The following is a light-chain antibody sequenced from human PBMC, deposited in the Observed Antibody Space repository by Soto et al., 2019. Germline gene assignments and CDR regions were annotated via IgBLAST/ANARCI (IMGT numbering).Light chain of an antibody. CDR1: QDISKY. Sequence: DIQMTQSPSSLSASVGDRVTITCQASQDISKYLNWYQQKPGKAPKLLIYDASNLETGVPSRFSGSGSGTDFTFTISSLQPEDIGTYYCQEYDNLPLTFGGGTKVEIK. CDR2: DAS. J-gene: IGKJ4*01. V-gene: IGKV1-33*01. CDR3: QEYDNLPLT.